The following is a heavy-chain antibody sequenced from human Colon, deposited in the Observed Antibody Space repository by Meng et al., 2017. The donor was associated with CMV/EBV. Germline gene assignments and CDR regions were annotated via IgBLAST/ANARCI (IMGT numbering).Heavy chain of an antibody. CDR1: GFNVNKNY. CDR3: AKREYCSGSSCYTLNYYYYAVDV. V-gene: IGHV3-23*01. Sequence: GESLKISCAVSGFNVNKNYMNWVRQAPGKGLEWVSAIVGGGGSRTYYADSVKGRFTISRDNSKSTLYLQINSPRVEDTAVYYCAKREYCSGSSCYTLNYYYYAVDVWGQGTTVTVSS. CDR2: IVGGGGSRT. J-gene: IGHJ6*02. D-gene: IGHD2-15*01.